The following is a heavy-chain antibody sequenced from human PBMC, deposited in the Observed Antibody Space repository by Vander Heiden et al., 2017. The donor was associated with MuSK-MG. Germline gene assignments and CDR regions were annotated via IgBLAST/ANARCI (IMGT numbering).Heavy chain of an antibody. J-gene: IGHJ6*03. CDR1: SSYA. Sequence: SSYAMHWVRQAPGKGLEWVTVISYDGSNKYYADSVKGRFTISRDNSKNTLYLQMNSLRAEDTAVYYCARDRPRGPHHPSQQYYYYYYYMDVWGKGTTVTVSS. D-gene: IGHD3-10*01. CDR2: ISYDGSNK. CDR3: ARDRPRGPHHPSQQYYYYYYYMDV. V-gene: IGHV3-30*04.